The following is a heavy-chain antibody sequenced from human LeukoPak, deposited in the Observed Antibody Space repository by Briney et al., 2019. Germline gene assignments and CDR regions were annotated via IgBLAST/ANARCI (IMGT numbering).Heavy chain of an antibody. CDR1: GGTFCSYA. CDR3: ASERGYSYGYLPFDP. Sequence: SVKVSCKASGGTFCSYAISWVRQAPGQGLEWMGRIIPIFGTANYAQKFQGRVTITTDESTSTAYMELSSLRSEDTAVYYCASERGYSYGYLPFDPWGQGTLVTVSS. J-gene: IGHJ5*02. V-gene: IGHV1-69*05. CDR2: IIPIFGTA. D-gene: IGHD5-18*01.